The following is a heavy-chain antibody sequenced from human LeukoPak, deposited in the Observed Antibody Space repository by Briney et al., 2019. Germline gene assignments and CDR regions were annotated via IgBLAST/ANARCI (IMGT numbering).Heavy chain of an antibody. D-gene: IGHD3-10*02. CDR1: GITFSSYG. CDR2: ISSTGGTT. J-gene: IGHJ6*04. CDR3: AELGITMIGGV. Sequence: GGSLRLSCAASGITFSSYGMSWVRQAPGKGLEWVSSISSTGGTTYYADSVKGRFTISRDNSKNTLYLQMNSLRAEDTAIYYCAELGITMIGGVWGKGTTVTISS. V-gene: IGHV3-23*01.